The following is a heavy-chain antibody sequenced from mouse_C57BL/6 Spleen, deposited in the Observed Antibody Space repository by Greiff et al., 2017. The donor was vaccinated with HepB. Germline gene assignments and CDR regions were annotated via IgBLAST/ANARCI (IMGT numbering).Heavy chain of an antibody. CDR3: TRGGYYYGSSYLRYFDY. D-gene: IGHD1-1*01. CDR1: GYTFTDYE. J-gene: IGHJ2*01. Sequence: VQLQQSGAELVRPGASVTLSCKASGYTFTDYEMHWVKQTPVHGLEWIGAIDPETGGTAYNQKFKGKAILTADKSSSTAYMELRSLTSEDSAVDYCTRGGYYYGSSYLRYFDYWGQGTTLTVSS. V-gene: IGHV1-15*01. CDR2: IDPETGGT.